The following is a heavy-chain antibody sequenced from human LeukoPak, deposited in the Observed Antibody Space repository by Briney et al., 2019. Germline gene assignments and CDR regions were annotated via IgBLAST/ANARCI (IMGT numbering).Heavy chain of an antibody. CDR1: GGSISSYY. Sequence: PSETLSLTCTVSGGSISSYYWSWIRQPPGKGLEWIAYIYYSGSTNYNPSLKSRLTISVDTSKNQFSLKLNSVTATDTAVYYCARGANWFDPWGQGTLVTVSS. CDR3: ARGANWFDP. V-gene: IGHV4-59*01. J-gene: IGHJ5*02. CDR2: IYYSGST.